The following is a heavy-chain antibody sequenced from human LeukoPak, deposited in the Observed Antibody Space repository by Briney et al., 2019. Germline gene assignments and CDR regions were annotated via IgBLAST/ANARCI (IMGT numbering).Heavy chain of an antibody. D-gene: IGHD6-6*01. Sequence: GASVKVSCKASGYTFTSYDINWVRQATGQGLEWMGWMNPNSGNTGYAQKFQGRVTMTRKTSISTAYMELSSLRSEDTAVYYCARGWSSSSTFDYWGQGTLVTVSS. V-gene: IGHV1-8*01. CDR3: ARGWSSSSTFDY. CDR2: MNPNSGNT. J-gene: IGHJ4*02. CDR1: GYTFTSYD.